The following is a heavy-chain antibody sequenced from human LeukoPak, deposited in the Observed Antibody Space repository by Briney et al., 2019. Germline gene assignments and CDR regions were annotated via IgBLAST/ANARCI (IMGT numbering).Heavy chain of an antibody. CDR1: GFDFGAFG. D-gene: IGHD3-16*01. J-gene: IGHJ4*02. CDR3: ARRSFEGFDY. V-gene: IGHV3-48*04. Sequence: GGSLRLSCVVSGFDFGAFGMNWVRQAPGKGLEWISYSADGSATKYYADSVKGRLIISRDNAKKSLYLRMNSLRAEDTAVYYCARRSFEGFDYWGQGTLVTVSS. CDR2: SADGSATK.